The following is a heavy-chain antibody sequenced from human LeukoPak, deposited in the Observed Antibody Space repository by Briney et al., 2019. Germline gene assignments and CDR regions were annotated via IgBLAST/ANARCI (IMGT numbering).Heavy chain of an antibody. Sequence: ASVKVSCKASGYTFTGYYMHWVRQAPGQGLEWMGRIIPILGIANYAQKFQGRVTITADKSTSTAYMELSSLRSEGTAVYYCARSHTAMGSNDAFDIWGQGTMVTVSS. D-gene: IGHD5-18*01. CDR3: ARSHTAMGSNDAFDI. CDR2: IIPILGIA. V-gene: IGHV1-69*02. J-gene: IGHJ3*02. CDR1: GYTFTGYY.